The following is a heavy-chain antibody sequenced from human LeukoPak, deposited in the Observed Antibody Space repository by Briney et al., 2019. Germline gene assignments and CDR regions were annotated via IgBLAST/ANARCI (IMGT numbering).Heavy chain of an antibody. CDR1: GFSFPYG. J-gene: IGHJ1*01. CDR3: AKGQDILTGYYANEYFQH. V-gene: IGHV3-30*18. CDR2: ISYDGSNK. D-gene: IGHD3-9*01. Sequence: GGSLRLSCEASGFSFPYGMHWVRQAPGKGLEWVAVISYDGSNKYYADSVKGRFTISRDNSKNTLYLQMNSLRAEDTAVYYCAKGQDILTGYYANEYFQHWGQGTLVTVSS.